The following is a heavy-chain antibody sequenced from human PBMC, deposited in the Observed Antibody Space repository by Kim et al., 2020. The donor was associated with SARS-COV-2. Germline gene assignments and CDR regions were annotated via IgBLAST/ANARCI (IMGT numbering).Heavy chain of an antibody. V-gene: IGHV4-31*02. D-gene: IGHD2-21*02. J-gene: IGHJ3*02. Sequence: LKSRVTISVDTSKNQFSLKLSSVTAADTAVYYCAGGRVLCGGDCKGAFDIWGQGTMVTVSS. CDR3: AGGRVLCGGDCKGAFDI.